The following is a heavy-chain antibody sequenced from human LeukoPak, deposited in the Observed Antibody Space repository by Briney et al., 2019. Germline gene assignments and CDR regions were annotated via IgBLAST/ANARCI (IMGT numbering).Heavy chain of an antibody. J-gene: IGHJ4*02. CDR2: IKSKSDGGTI. Sequence: GGSLRLSCAGSGFIFSDVWMSWVRQAPGQGLEWVGRIKSKSDGGTIDYAAPVKGRVTMSRDDSKKTFSLEMNNLKTEDTGVYYCTTDLDYWGQGTLVTVSS. V-gene: IGHV3-15*01. CDR3: TTDLDY. CDR1: GFIFSDVW.